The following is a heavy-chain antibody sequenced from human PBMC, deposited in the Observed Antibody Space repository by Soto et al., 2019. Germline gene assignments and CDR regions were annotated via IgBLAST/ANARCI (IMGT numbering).Heavy chain of an antibody. CDR3: AREASIAAAAPFDY. Sequence: PSETLSLTCTVSGGSISSYYWSWIRQPPGKGLEWIGYIYYSGSTNYNPSLKSRVTISVDTSKNQFSLKLSSVTAADTAVYYCAREASIAAAAPFDYWGQGTLVTVSS. J-gene: IGHJ4*02. CDR1: GGSISSYY. V-gene: IGHV4-59*01. CDR2: IYYSGST. D-gene: IGHD6-13*01.